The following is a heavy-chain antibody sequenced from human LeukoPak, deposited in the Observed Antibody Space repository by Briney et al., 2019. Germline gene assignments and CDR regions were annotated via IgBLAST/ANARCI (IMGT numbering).Heavy chain of an antibody. Sequence: GSLRLSCAASGFTFSSSAMSWVRQSPGKGLEWIGEINHSGRTNYNPSLKSRVAISIDTSKNQFSLHLTSVTAADTAMYYCARGGATPMVFVVWGQGTLVTVSS. J-gene: IGHJ4*02. V-gene: IGHV4-34*01. CDR2: INHSGRT. D-gene: IGHD3-22*01. CDR1: GFTFSSSA. CDR3: ARGGATPMVFVV.